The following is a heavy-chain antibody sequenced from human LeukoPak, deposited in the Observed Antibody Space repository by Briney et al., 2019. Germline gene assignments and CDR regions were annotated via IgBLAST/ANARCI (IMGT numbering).Heavy chain of an antibody. V-gene: IGHV4-59*01. J-gene: IGHJ4*02. Sequence: PSETLSLTCTVSGGSISSYYWSWIRQPPGKGLEWIGYIYYSESTNYNPSLKSRVTISVDTSKNPFSLKLSSVTAADTAVYYCARVYCSSTSCLDYWGQGTLVTVSS. CDR1: GGSISSYY. D-gene: IGHD2-2*01. CDR3: ARVYCSSTSCLDY. CDR2: IYYSEST.